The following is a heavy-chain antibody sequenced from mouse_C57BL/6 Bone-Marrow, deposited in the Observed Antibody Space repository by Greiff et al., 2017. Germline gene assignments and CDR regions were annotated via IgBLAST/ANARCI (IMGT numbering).Heavy chain of an antibody. CDR2: INPGSGVT. D-gene: IGHD4-1*01. J-gene: IGHJ3*01. CDR3: TRSKNCDSWFAY. Sequence: QVQLKQSGAELVRPGASVKVSCKASGYAFTNYLIEWVKQRPGQGLEWIGVINPGSGVTNYNEKFKGKATLTADKSSSTAYKQLSSLTSEDSAVYFCTRSKNCDSWFAYWGQGTLVTVSA. CDR1: GYAFTNYL. V-gene: IGHV1-54*01.